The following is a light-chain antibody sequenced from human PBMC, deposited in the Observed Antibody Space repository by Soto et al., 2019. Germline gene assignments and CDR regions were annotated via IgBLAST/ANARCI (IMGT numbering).Light chain of an antibody. Sequence: EIVLTQSQGTLSLSPGERATLSCRASHNVGSSYFAWYQQKPGQAPRLLIYGTSNRATGIPDRFRGSGSGTDFSLTISSLEPGDLAVYYCQQYGSSPRTFGQGTKVEIK. CDR3: QQYGSSPRT. CDR1: HNVGSSY. J-gene: IGKJ1*01. CDR2: GTS. V-gene: IGKV3-20*01.